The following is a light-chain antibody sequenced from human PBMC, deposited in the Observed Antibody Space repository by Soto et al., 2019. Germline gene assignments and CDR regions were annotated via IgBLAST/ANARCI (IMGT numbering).Light chain of an antibody. V-gene: IGKV3-15*01. CDR1: QSVSTT. CDR2: GAS. Sequence: ERVMTQSPATLSVSPGQRASVSCMAIQSVSTTVAWYQQKPDQAPRLLIYGASTRATGVPARFSGSGSGTEFTLTISSLQYEDFALYYCQQYNNWPLTFGGGTKVDIK. CDR3: QQYNNWPLT. J-gene: IGKJ4*01.